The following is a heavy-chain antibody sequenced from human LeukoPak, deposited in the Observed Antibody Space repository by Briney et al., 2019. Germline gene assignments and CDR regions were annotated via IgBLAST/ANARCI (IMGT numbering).Heavy chain of an antibody. CDR1: GGSITNHY. CDR3: ARGKEVITMLRGLKPGYYFDY. D-gene: IGHD3-10*01. CDR2: IHYSGST. J-gene: IGHJ4*02. Sequence: SETLSLTCTVSGGSITNHYWSWIRQPPGKGLEWIGYIHYSGSTKYKSSLKSRVTISVDTSKNQFSLKLNSVTAADTAVYYCARGKEVITMLRGLKPGYYFDYWGQGTLVTVSS. V-gene: IGHV4-59*11.